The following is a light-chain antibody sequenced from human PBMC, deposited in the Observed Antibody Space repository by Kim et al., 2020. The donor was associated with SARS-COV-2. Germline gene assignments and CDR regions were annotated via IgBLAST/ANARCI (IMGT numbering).Light chain of an antibody. J-gene: IGKJ4*01. Sequence: DIQMTQSPSSLSASVGDRVTITCQASQDISNYLNWYQQKPGKAPKLLIYDASNLETGVPSRFSGSGSGTDFTFTISSLQPEDIATYYCQQYDNLPRGFGGGTKVDIK. CDR1: QDISNY. CDR3: QQYDNLPRG. CDR2: DAS. V-gene: IGKV1-33*01.